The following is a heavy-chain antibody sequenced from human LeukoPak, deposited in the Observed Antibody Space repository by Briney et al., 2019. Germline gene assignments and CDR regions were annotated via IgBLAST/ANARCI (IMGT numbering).Heavy chain of an antibody. CDR3: ARGGVKGRPSGGYQDY. V-gene: IGHV1-2*02. J-gene: IGHJ4*02. CDR1: GYTFTGYY. CDR2: INPNSGGT. D-gene: IGHD2-2*01. Sequence: ASVKVSCKASGYTFTGYYMHWVRQAPGQGLEWMGWINPNSGGTNYAQKFQGRVTMTRDTSTSTVYMELSSLRSEDTAVYYCARGGVKGRPSGGYQDYWGQGTLVTVSS.